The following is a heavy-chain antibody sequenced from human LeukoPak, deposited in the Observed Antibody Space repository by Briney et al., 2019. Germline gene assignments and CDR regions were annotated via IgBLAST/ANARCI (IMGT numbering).Heavy chain of an antibody. J-gene: IGHJ4*02. CDR2: IYPGDYDT. D-gene: IGHD1-26*01. CDR1: GCRFTSYW. CDR3: ARPGSYDFDY. V-gene: IGHV5-51*01. Sequence: GGSLQISCKGSGCRFTSYWIGWVRQMPGKGLEGMGIIYPGDYDTRYSPSFQGQVTISADKSISTAYLQWSSLKASDTAMYYCARPGSYDFDYWGQGTLVTVSS.